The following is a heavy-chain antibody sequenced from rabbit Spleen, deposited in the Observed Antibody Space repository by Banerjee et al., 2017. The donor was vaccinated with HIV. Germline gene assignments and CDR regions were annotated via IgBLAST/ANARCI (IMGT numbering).Heavy chain of an antibody. Sequence: QEQLEESGGGLVKPEGSLTLTCKASGVDFSNYGVSWVRQAPGKGLEWIGYIEPIFGNTYYANWVNGRFTISSHNAQNTLYLQLSSLTAAHTATYFCARMPYGGGNGYYLSVWGPGTLVTVS. CDR1: GVDFSNYG. D-gene: IGHD1-1*01. J-gene: IGHJ4*01. CDR3: ARMPYGGGNGYYLSV. V-gene: IGHV1S47*01. CDR2: IEPIFGNT.